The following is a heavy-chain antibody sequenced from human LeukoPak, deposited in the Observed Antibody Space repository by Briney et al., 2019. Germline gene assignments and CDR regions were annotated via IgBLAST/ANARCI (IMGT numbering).Heavy chain of an antibody. D-gene: IGHD6-19*01. CDR3: ARSTVAATVAFDI. Sequence: GGSLRLSCAASGFTFSSYTMNWVRQAPGKGLEWVSSISSSSSYIYYADSVKGRFTISRDNAKHSLYLQMNRLGAEDTAVYYCARSTVAATVAFDIWGQGTMVTVSS. V-gene: IGHV3-21*01. CDR2: ISSSSSYI. CDR1: GFTFSSYT. J-gene: IGHJ3*02.